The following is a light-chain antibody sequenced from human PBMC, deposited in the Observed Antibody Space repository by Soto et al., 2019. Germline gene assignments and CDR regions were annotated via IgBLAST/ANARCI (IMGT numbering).Light chain of an antibody. CDR1: KLGDKY. CDR3: QAWDSSTVV. Sequence: SYELTQPPSVSVSPGQTASITCSGDKLGDKYACWYQQRPGQSPVLVIYQDRKRPSGIPERFSGSNAGNTATLTISGTQAMEEADYYCQAWDSSTVVFGGWTKLTVL. V-gene: IGLV3-1*01. CDR2: QDR. J-gene: IGLJ3*02.